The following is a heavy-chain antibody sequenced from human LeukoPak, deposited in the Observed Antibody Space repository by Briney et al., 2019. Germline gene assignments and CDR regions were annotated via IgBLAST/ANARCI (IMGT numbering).Heavy chain of an antibody. V-gene: IGHV3-48*04. J-gene: IGHJ4*02. CDR2: VGISSGNT. CDR3: ARDHRYAFDN. D-gene: IGHD5-12*01. Sequence: GGSLRLSCAASGFTFIDYSMNWVRQAPGKGLEWISYVGISSGNTKYADSVKGRFTISGDSAKNSVFLQMNSLRVEDTAVYYCARDHRYAFDNWGQGTLVTVSS. CDR1: GFTFIDYS.